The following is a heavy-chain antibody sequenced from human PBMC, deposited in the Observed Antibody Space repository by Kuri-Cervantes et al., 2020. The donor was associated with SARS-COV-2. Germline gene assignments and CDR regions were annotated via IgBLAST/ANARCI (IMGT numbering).Heavy chain of an antibody. D-gene: IGHD1-1*01. Sequence: SETLSLTCVVSGDSISSSGYYWNWIRQHPGKGLEWIGYVYYSGDTYYNPSLKSRVSISAQTSQNQFSLGLTSVTAADTAVYYCASRDADNISSDAFDIWGQGTMVTVSS. CDR1: GDSISSSGYY. V-gene: IGHV4-31*02. CDR3: ASRDADNISSDAFDI. CDR2: VYYSGDT. J-gene: IGHJ3*02.